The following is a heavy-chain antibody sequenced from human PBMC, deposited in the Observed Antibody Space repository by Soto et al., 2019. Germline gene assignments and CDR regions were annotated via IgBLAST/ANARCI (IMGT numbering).Heavy chain of an antibody. Sequence: PSETLSLTCTVSGASINSNSHYWAWIRQPPGKGLEWIGSIYYSGTTYYNPSLKSRVTTSVDTSKNQFSLRLTSVTPADTAVYYCERYSDNYDSRGFHPYWGQGTLVTVSS. V-gene: IGHV4-39*07. CDR2: IYYSGTT. D-gene: IGHD3-22*01. CDR1: GASINSNSHY. J-gene: IGHJ4*02. CDR3: ERYSDNYDSRGFHPY.